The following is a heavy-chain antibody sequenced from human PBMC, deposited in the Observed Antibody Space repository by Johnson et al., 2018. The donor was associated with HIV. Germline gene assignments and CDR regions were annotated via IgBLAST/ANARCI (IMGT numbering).Heavy chain of an antibody. CDR2: IWYDGSNK. CDR3: ARDGNGLGGIVGARGAFDI. Sequence: QVQLVESGGGVVQPGRSLRLSCTASGFTFSSYGIHWVRQAPGKGLEWVALIWYDGSNKYYADSVKGRFTISRDNSKNTLYLQMGSLRAEDMAVYYCARDGNGLGGIVGARGAFDIWGQGTMVTVSS. D-gene: IGHD1-26*01. V-gene: IGHV3-33*01. CDR1: GFTFSSYG. J-gene: IGHJ3*02.